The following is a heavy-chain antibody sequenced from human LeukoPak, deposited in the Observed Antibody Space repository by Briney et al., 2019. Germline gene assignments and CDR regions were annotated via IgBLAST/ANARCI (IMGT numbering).Heavy chain of an antibody. J-gene: IGHJ4*02. CDR2: VSYDGNSE. CDR3: AKRGDSPFFDY. V-gene: IGHV3-30-3*02. Sequence: PGRSLRLSCAASGFTFTNFPMHWVRQAPGKGLEWVAVVSYDGNSEYYADSVKGRFTISRDNSKNTLYLQMNSLRAEDTAVYYCAKRGDSPFFDYWGQGTLVTVSS. CDR1: GFTFTNFP. D-gene: IGHD2-21*01.